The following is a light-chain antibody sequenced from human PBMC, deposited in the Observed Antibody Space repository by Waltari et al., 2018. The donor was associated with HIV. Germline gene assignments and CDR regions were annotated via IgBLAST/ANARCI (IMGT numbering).Light chain of an antibody. Sequence: SYVLTQPPSVSVAPGQTARITCGGNSVGSKSVHWYQQKSGQAPVLVGYDDSDRPSGIPERFSGSNSGNTATLTISRVEDGDEADYYCQVCVDNSVIFAGGTRLTVL. CDR2: DDS. CDR1: SVGSKS. V-gene: IGLV3-21*02. J-gene: IGLJ2*01. CDR3: QVCVDNSVI.